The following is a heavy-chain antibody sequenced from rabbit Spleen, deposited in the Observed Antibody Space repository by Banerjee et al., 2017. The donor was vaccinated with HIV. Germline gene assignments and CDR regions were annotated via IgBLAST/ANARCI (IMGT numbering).Heavy chain of an antibody. CDR3: ATDLYGVGGFNL. Sequence: QSLEESGGGLVKPGASLTLTCKASGFSFNSGYDMCWVRQAPGKGLEWVACAYAGSSGSTYSATWAKGRFTISKTSSTTVTLQMTSLTAADTATYFCATDLYGVGGFNLWGQGTLVTVS. CDR2: AYAGSSGST. CDR1: GFSFNSGYD. D-gene: IGHD2-1*01. J-gene: IGHJ4*01. V-gene: IGHV1S40*01.